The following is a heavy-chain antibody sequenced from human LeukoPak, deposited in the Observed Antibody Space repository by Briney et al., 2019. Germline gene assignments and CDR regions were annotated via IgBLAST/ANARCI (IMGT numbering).Heavy chain of an antibody. CDR1: GFTFSSYG. CDR3: AIDECSGGSCPFQH. Sequence: GGSLRLSCAASGFTFSSYGMHWVRQAPGKGLEWVAVIWYDGSIKYYADSVKGRFTISRDNSKNTLYLQMNSLRAEDTAVYYCAIDECSGGSCPFQHWGQGTLVTVSS. V-gene: IGHV3-33*01. D-gene: IGHD2-15*01. J-gene: IGHJ1*01. CDR2: IWYDGSIK.